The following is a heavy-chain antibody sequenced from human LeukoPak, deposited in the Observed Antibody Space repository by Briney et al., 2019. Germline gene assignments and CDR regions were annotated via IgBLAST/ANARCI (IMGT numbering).Heavy chain of an antibody. D-gene: IGHD1-26*01. CDR2: IYYSGST. Sequence: KSSETLSLTCTVSGGSISSYYWSWIRQPPGKGLEWIGYIYYSGSTYYNPSLKSRVTISVDKSKNQFSLKLSSVTAADTAVYYCARGVSSSGATGPRYFQHWGQGTLVTVSS. V-gene: IGHV4-59*12. J-gene: IGHJ1*01. CDR3: ARGVSSSGATGPRYFQH. CDR1: GGSISSYY.